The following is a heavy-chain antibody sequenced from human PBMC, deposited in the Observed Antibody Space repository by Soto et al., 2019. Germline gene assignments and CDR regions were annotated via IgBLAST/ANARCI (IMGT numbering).Heavy chain of an antibody. CDR3: AREQFDYVWGSYRYLGY. CDR1: GFTFSSYG. D-gene: IGHD3-16*02. Sequence: GGSLRLSCAASGFTFSSYGMHWVRQAPGKGLEWVAVIWYDGSNKYYADSVKGRFTISRDNSKNTLYLQMNSLRAEDTAVYYCAREQFDYVWGSYRYLGYWGQGTLVTVSS. CDR2: IWYDGSNK. V-gene: IGHV3-33*01. J-gene: IGHJ4*02.